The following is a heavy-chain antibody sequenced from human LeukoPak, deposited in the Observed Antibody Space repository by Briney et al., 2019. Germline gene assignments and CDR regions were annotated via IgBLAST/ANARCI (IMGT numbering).Heavy chain of an antibody. D-gene: IGHD3-22*01. Sequence: GESLKISCRGSGSSFTSYWIGWVRQMPGKGLEWMGIIYPGDSDTRYSPSFQGQVTISSDKSISTAYLQWSSLKASDTAMYYCARQGNYYDSSGYYFPDYWGQGTLVTVSS. CDR1: GSSFTSYW. CDR2: IYPGDSDT. CDR3: ARQGNYYDSSGYYFPDY. V-gene: IGHV5-51*01. J-gene: IGHJ4*02.